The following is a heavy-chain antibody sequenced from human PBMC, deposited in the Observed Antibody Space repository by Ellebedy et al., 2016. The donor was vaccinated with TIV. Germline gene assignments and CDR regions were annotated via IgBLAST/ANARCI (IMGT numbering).Heavy chain of an antibody. J-gene: IGHJ5*02. V-gene: IGHV5-51*01. Sequence: PGGSLRLSCKGSGYSFTSYWIGWVRQMPGKGLEWMGIIYPGDSDTRYSPSFQGQVTISADKSISTAYLQWSSLKASDTAMYYCARIRFMYYYDSSGYSANWFDPWGQGTLVTVSS. CDR1: GYSFTSYW. CDR2: IYPGDSDT. D-gene: IGHD3-22*01. CDR3: ARIRFMYYYDSSGYSANWFDP.